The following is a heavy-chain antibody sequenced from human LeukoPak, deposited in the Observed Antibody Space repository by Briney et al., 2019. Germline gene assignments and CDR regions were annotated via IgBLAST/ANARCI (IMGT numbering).Heavy chain of an antibody. V-gene: IGHV1-2*04. CDR3: ARGPPLGVETTVVTPFDY. D-gene: IGHD4-23*01. CDR2: INPNSGGT. Sequence: GASVKVSCKASGYTFTSYGISWVRQAPGQGLEWMGWINPNSGGTNYAQKFQGWVTMTRDTSISTAYMELSRLRSDDTAVYYCARGPPLGVETTVVTPFDYWGQGTLVTVSS. J-gene: IGHJ4*02. CDR1: GYTFTSYG.